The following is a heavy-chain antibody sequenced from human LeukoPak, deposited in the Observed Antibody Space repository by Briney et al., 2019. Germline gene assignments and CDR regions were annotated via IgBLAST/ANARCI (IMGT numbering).Heavy chain of an antibody. Sequence: GGSLRLSCAASGFTFSNYWMSWVRQAPGKGLEWVANMKGDGSEKHYVDSMKGRSTISRDNAKNSLYLQMNSLRAEDTAVYYCARGPLIAAAGTWWGQGTLVTVSS. J-gene: IGHJ4*02. CDR1: GFTFSNYW. CDR3: ARGPLIAAAGTW. D-gene: IGHD6-13*01. CDR2: MKGDGSEK. V-gene: IGHV3-7*03.